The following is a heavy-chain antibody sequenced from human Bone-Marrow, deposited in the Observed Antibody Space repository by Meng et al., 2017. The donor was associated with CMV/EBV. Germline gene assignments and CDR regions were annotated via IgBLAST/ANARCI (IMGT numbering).Heavy chain of an antibody. CDR1: GFTVSSNY. J-gene: IGHJ6*02. CDR3: ARSRAIQLDALDV. D-gene: IGHD1-1*01. CDR2: IYSGGST. Sequence: GGSLRLSCAASGFTVSSNYMSWVRQAPGKGLEWVSVIYSGGSTYYADSVKGRFTISRDSAKNSLYLQTNSLRAEDTAVYFCARSRAIQLDALDVWGQGTTVTVSS. V-gene: IGHV3-53*01.